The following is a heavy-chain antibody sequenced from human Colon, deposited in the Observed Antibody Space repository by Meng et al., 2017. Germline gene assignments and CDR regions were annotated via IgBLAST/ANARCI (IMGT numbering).Heavy chain of an antibody. V-gene: IGHV1-8*01. CDR2: MNPNSGNT. J-gene: IGHJ4*02. CDR3: ARGGLHDYGGH. CDR1: GNTFTSYD. D-gene: IGHD4-23*01. Sequence: GQLVQFGAEVKKPGASVKVSYKAFGNTFTSYDIHLVRQATGQGLEWMGWMNPNSGNTGYAQKFQCRVTMTRNTSISTAYMELSSLRSEDTAVYYCARGGLHDYGGHWGQGTLVTVSS.